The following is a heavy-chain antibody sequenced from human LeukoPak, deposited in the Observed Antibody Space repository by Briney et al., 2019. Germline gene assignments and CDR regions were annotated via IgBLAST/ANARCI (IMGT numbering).Heavy chain of an antibody. CDR1: GGTFSSYA. CDR3: ARDGDYYDSSGYYVV. V-gene: IGHV1-69*01. Sequence: ASVKVSCKASGGTFSSYAISWVRQAPGQGLEWMGGIIPTFGTANYAQKFQGRVTITADESTSTAYMELSSLRSEDTAVYYCARDGDYYDSSGYYVVWGQGTLVTVSS. CDR2: IIPTFGTA. J-gene: IGHJ4*02. D-gene: IGHD3-22*01.